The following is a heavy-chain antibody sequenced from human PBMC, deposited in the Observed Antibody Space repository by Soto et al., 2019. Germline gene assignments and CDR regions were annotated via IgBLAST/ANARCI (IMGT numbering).Heavy chain of an antibody. CDR3: ARMTAVAAYNWFDP. J-gene: IGHJ5*02. CDR1: GGSISSYY. D-gene: IGHD6-19*01. Sequence: TSETLSLTCTVSGGSISSYYWSWIRQPPGKGLEWIGYIYYSGSTNYNPSLKSRVTISVDTSKNQFSLKLSSVTAADTAVYYCARMTAVAAYNWFDPWGQGTLVTVSS. V-gene: IGHV4-59*01. CDR2: IYYSGST.